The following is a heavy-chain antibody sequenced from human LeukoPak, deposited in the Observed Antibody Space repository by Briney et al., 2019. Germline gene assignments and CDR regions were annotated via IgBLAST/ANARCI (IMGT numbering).Heavy chain of an antibody. J-gene: IGHJ4*02. D-gene: IGHD2-15*01. CDR3: ARDMLGYFDS. CDR2: VSSSGTTT. V-gene: IGHV3-48*03. Sequence: GGSLRLSCAASGFSFTNFEMNWVRQAPGKGLEWVAYVSSSGTTTCYADSVKGRFTISRDNAKNSLYLQMNSLRAEDTAVYYCARDMLGYFDSWGQGTLVTVSS. CDR1: GFSFTNFE.